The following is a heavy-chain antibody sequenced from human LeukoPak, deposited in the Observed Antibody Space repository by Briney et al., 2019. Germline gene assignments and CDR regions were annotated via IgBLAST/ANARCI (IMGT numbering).Heavy chain of an antibody. Sequence: SQTLSLTCTVSGGSISSGSYYWSWIRQPAGKGLEWIGRIYTSGSTNYNPSLKSRVTISVDTSKNQFSLKLSSVTAADTAVYYCARYSGSYRSDFDYWGQGTLVTVSS. CDR3: ARYSGSYRSDFDY. V-gene: IGHV4-61*02. D-gene: IGHD1-26*01. CDR2: IYTSGST. CDR1: GGSISSGSYY. J-gene: IGHJ4*02.